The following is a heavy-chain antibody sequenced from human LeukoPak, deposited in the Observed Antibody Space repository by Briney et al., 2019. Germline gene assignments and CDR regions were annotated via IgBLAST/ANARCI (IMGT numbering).Heavy chain of an antibody. CDR2: ISYDGSNK. D-gene: IGHD3-10*01. CDR3: ARESGLVRGVYYYYGMDV. V-gene: IGHV3-30-3*01. J-gene: IGHJ6*02. Sequence: GRSLRLSCAASGFTFSSYAMHWVRQAPGKGLEWVAVISYDGSNKYYADSVKGRFTISRDNSKNTLYLQMNSLRAEDTAVYYCARESGLVRGVYYYYGMDVWGQGTTVTVSS. CDR1: GFTFSSYA.